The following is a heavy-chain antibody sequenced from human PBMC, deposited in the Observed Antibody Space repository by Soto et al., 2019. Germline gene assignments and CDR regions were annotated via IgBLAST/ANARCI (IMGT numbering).Heavy chain of an antibody. V-gene: IGHV4-59*01. CDR1: GGSISSYY. J-gene: IGHJ3*02. D-gene: IGHD1-1*01. CDR2: IYYSGST. CDR3: ARDRGGWNDVLDAFDN. Sequence: SETLSLTCTVSGGSISSYYWSWIRQPPGKGLEWIGYIYYSGSTNYNPSLKSRVTISVDTSKNQFSLKLSSVTAADTAVYYCARDRGGWNDVLDAFDNWGQGTMVTVSS.